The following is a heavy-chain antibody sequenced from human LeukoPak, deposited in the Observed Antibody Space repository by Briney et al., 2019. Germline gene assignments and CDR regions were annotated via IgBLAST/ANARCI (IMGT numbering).Heavy chain of an antibody. D-gene: IGHD6-13*01. CDR1: GGTFSGYA. CDR3: ARQGYRCRCYPFFDF. CDR2: VYYAGIT. Sequence: KSSETLTLTCAVYGGTFSGYAWRWIRRPPGKGLEWIGHVYYAGITDYNPSLQGRVTISVDPSRNQLSLKLNSVTAADTAVYYCARQGYRCRCYPFFDFWGQGTLVIVSS. V-gene: IGHV4-59*01. J-gene: IGHJ4*02.